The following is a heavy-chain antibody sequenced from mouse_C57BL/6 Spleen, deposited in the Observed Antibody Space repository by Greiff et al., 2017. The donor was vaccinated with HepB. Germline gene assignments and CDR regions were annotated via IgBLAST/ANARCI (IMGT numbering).Heavy chain of an antibody. CDR3: ARDPIYYGNSYAMDY. V-gene: IGHV3-6*01. CDR2: ISYDGSN. Sequence: EVQRVESGPGLVKPSQSLSLTCSVTGYSITSGYYWNWIRQFPGNKLEWMGYISYDGSNNYNPSLKNRISITRDTSKNQFFLKLNSVTTEDTATYYCARDPIYYGNSYAMDYWGQGTSVTVSS. CDR1: GYSITSGYY. D-gene: IGHD2-1*01. J-gene: IGHJ4*01.